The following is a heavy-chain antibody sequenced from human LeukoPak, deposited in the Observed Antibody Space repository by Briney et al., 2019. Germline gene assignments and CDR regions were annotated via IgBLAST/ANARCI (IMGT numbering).Heavy chain of an antibody. CDR2: IYHSGST. J-gene: IGHJ4*02. Sequence: SETLSLTCTVSGYSISSGYYWGWIRQPPGKGLEWIGSIYHSGSTYYNPSLKSRVTISVDTSKNQFSLKLSSVTAADTAVYYCARLTYYYDSSRFSGHFDYWGQETLVTVSS. CDR3: ARLTYYYDSSRFSGHFDY. D-gene: IGHD3-22*01. V-gene: IGHV4-38-2*02. CDR1: GYSISSGYY.